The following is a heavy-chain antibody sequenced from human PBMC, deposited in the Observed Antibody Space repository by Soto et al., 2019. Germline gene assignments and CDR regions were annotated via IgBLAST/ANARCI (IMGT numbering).Heavy chain of an antibody. CDR2: TYFRSKWYN. CDR1: GDSVSSNTAS. Sequence: SQTLSLTCAISGDSVSSNTASWNWIRQSPSRGLEWLGRTYFRSKWYNDYAVSVKSRIIINPDTSNNQFSLQLNSVTPEDTAVYFCAQGDNPGHKTGYAFDPWGQGIMVTVSS. D-gene: IGHD5-12*01. V-gene: IGHV6-1*01. CDR3: AQGDNPGHKTGYAFDP. J-gene: IGHJ5*02.